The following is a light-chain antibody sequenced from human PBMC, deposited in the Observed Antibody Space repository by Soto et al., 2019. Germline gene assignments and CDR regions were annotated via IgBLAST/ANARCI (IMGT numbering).Light chain of an antibody. Sequence: EIVLTQSTGTLSLSPGERATLSCRASQNIPSIYLAWYQQKPGQSPRLLIYGTSSRATGIPDRFSGSGSGTDFTLTINGLEPVDSAIYYCQQYLNSPWAFGQGTTVEIK. V-gene: IGKV3-20*01. CDR3: QQYLNSPWA. J-gene: IGKJ1*01. CDR2: GTS. CDR1: QNIPSIY.